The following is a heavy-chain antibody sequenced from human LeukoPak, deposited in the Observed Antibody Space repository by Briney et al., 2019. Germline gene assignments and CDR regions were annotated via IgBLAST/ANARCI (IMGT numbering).Heavy chain of an antibody. CDR3: ARRYYDILTGYYEIYYFDY. CDR1: GGSFSGYY. V-gene: IGHV4-34*01. CDR2: INHSGST. D-gene: IGHD3-9*01. J-gene: IGHJ4*02. Sequence: PSETLSLTCAVYGGSFSGYYWSWIRQPPGKGLEWIGEINHSGSTNYNPSLKSRVTISVDTSKNQFSLKLSSVTAADTAVYYCARRYYDILTGYYEIYYFDYWGQGTLVTVSS.